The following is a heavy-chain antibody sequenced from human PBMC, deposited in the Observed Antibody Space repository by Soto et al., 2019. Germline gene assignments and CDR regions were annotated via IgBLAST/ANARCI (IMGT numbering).Heavy chain of an antibody. Sequence: WGSLRLSCTSSGFTVGDYGMNWVRQAPGKGLEWLSYISTGSNTIYYADSVKGRFTISRDNAKNSLYLQMNSLRDEDTAVYYCASSVSGWYPFDYWGLGTLVTVSS. CDR3: ASSVSGWYPFDY. CDR2: ISTGSNTI. J-gene: IGHJ4*02. CDR1: GFTVGDYG. V-gene: IGHV3-48*02. D-gene: IGHD6-19*01.